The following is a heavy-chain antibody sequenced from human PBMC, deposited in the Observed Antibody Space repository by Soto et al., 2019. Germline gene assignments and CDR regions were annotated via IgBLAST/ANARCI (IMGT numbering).Heavy chain of an antibody. D-gene: IGHD3-10*01. CDR2: IYYSGST. CDR3: ARGRGVINYYYYGMDV. J-gene: IGHJ6*02. CDR1: GGSISSGGYY. V-gene: IGHV4-31*03. Sequence: PSETLSLTCTVSGGSISSGGYYWSWIRQHPGKGLEWIGYIYYSGSTYYNPSLKSRVTISVDTSKNQFSLKLSSVTAADTAVYYCARGRGVINYYYYGMDVWGQGTTVTVSS.